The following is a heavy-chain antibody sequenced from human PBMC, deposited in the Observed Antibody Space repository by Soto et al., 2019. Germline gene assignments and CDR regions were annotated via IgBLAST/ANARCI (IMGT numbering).Heavy chain of an antibody. CDR1: GGTFSTYA. CDR3: ARPKGSYSSGYYYFDY. CDR2: IIPLFGTA. D-gene: IGHD6-19*01. V-gene: IGHV1-69*01. Sequence: QVQLVQSGAEVKQPGSSVKVSCKTSGGTFSTYAIYWVRQAPGQGLEWMGAIIPLFGTADYAQKFQGRVTLNADESTSTAYMELSSLRSEDTAVYYCARPKGSYSSGYYYFDYWGQGTLVTVSS. J-gene: IGHJ4*02.